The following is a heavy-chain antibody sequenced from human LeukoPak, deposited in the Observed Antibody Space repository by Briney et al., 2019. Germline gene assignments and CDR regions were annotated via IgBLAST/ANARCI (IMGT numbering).Heavy chain of an antibody. CDR1: GGSITSYY. D-gene: IGHD6-19*01. V-gene: IGHV4-4*07. Sequence: PSETLSLTCSVSGGSITSYYWSWIRQPAGKGLEWIGRIYTTGTTNYNPSLKSRVTMSVDTSKNQFSLKLSSVTAADTAMYYCAREDSSGWYWGPGTLVTVSS. J-gene: IGHJ4*02. CDR2: IYTTGTT. CDR3: AREDSSGWY.